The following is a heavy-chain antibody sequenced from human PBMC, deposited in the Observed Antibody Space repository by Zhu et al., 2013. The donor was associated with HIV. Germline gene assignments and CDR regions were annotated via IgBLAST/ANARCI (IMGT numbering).Heavy chain of an antibody. J-gene: IGHJ6*02. CDR2: IIPIFGTA. CDR3: ARGQPQDWNDDEGAGYYYGMDV. D-gene: IGHD1-1*01. V-gene: IGHV1-69*05. Sequence: GREVKKAWVRPVKVVLQGVLEAPSAAMLVSWVRQAPGQGLEWMGGIIPIFGTANYAQKLQGRVTMTTDTSTSTAYMELRSLRSDDTAVYYCARGQPQDWNDDEGAGYYYGMDVWGQGTTVTVSS. CDR1: EAPSAAML.